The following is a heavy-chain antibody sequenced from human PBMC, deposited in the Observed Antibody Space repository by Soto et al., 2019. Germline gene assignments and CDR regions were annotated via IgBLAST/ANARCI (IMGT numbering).Heavy chain of an antibody. CDR1: GGSFSGYY. D-gene: IGHD1-1*01. CDR3: ASGRYIRY. V-gene: IGHV4-34*01. CDR2: INHSGST. J-gene: IGHJ4*02. Sequence: PSETLCLTCAVYGGSFSGYYWSWIRQPPGKGLEWIGEINHSGSTNYNPSLKSRVTISVDTSKNQFSLKLSSVTAADTAVYYCASGRYIRYWGQGTLVTVSS.